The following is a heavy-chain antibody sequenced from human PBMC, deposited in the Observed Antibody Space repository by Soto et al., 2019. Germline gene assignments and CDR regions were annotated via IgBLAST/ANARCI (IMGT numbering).Heavy chain of an antibody. CDR2: IDFDDDK. CDR1: WFSLSTSGVR. J-gene: IGHJ6*02. V-gene: IGHV2-70*04. CDR3: ARARDYYYGMDV. Sequence: GXKLVTPTQTLTXNCTVSWFSLSTSGVRVNWIRQPPGKALEWLARIDFDDDKFYSTSLKTRITISKDTYKNQVVVTMTNIDPVDKATYYCARARDYYYGMDVWGQGTTGTVSS.